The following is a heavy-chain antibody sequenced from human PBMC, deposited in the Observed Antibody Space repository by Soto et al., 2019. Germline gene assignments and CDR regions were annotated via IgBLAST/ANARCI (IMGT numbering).Heavy chain of an antibody. CDR2: ISGSGGSP. CDR3: AKARCTTSNCYVPDY. Sequence: PGGSLRLSCAASGFSFSTYTMSWVRRAPGKGLEWVSAISGSGGSPSYAVSVQGRFTISRDNPKKTLYLQMNSLRAEDTAVYYCAKARCTTSNCYVPDYGGQGTLVTVSS. V-gene: IGHV3-23*01. CDR1: GFSFSTYT. D-gene: IGHD2-8*01. J-gene: IGHJ4*02.